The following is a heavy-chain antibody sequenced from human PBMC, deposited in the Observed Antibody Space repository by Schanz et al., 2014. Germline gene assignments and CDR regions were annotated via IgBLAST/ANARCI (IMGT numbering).Heavy chain of an antibody. D-gene: IGHD3-10*01. CDR3: VKEGTVVSGSPRDY. J-gene: IGHJ4*02. V-gene: IGHV3-30*02. Sequence: VQLVESGGGLVQPGGSLRLSCAASGFTFNSYGMHWVRQAPGKGLEWVAFIWYDGSNKYYADSVKGRFTISRDNSKNTLGLQMSSLRADDTAVYYCVKEGTVVSGSPRDYWGQGALVTVSS. CDR1: GFTFNSYG. CDR2: IWYDGSNK.